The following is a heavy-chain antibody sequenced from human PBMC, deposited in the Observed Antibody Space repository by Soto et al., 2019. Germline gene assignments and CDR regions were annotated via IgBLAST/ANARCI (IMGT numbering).Heavy chain of an antibody. Sequence: GESLKISCTASGFTFGDYAMTWFRQAPGKGLEWVGFIRGKSYGGTTEYAASLKGRFTISRDDSKSIAYLQINSLKTEDTAVYYCTRWAYSGYLFDYWGQGTLVTVSS. CDR3: TRWAYSGYLFDY. V-gene: IGHV3-49*03. J-gene: IGHJ4*02. CDR2: IRGKSYGGTT. D-gene: IGHD5-12*01. CDR1: GFTFGDYA.